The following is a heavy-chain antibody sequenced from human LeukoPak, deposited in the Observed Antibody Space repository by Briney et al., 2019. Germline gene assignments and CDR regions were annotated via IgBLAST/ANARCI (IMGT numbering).Heavy chain of an antibody. J-gene: IGHJ5*02. CDR1: GFTFSSYS. Sequence: GGSLRLSCAASGFTFSSYSMNWVRQAPGKGLEWVSSISSSSSYIYYADSVKGRFTISRDNSKNTLYLQMNSLRAEDTAVYYCAKEDDRSSGASPLTWGQGTLVTVSS. D-gene: IGHD3-10*01. CDR2: ISSSSSYI. V-gene: IGHV3-21*04. CDR3: AKEDDRSSGASPLT.